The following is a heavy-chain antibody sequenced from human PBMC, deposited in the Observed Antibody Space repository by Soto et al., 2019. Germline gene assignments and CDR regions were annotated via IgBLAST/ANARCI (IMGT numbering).Heavy chain of an antibody. CDR1: GYSFTSFW. CDR3: ARMDSSDLGIDY. D-gene: IGHD3-22*01. CDR2: IYPGDSAT. V-gene: IGHV5-51*03. J-gene: IGHJ4*02. Sequence: PGESLKISCKVSGYSFTSFWIAWVRQMPGKGLEWMGIIYPGDSATTYSPPFQGQVTISADKSISTAYLQWSGLKASDTAMYYRARMDSSDLGIDYWGQGTLVTVSS.